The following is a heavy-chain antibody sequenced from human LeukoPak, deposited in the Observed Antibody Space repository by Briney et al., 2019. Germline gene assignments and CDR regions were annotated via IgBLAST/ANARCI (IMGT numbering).Heavy chain of an antibody. CDR2: INPSGGST. D-gene: IGHD3-10*01. V-gene: IGHV1-46*01. CDR1: GYTFTSYY. CDR3: ARDRRVRGIYYYYYMDV. J-gene: IGHJ6*03. Sequence: GASVKVSYKASGYTFTSYYMHWVRQAPGQGLEWMGIINPSGGSTSYAQKFQGRVTMTRDMSTSTVYMELSSLRSEDTAVYYCARDRRVRGIYYYYYMDVWGKGTTVTVSS.